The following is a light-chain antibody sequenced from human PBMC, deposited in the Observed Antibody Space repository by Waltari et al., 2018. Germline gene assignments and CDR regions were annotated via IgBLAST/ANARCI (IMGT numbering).Light chain of an antibody. V-gene: IGLV4-69*01. CDR3: QTGGHGTWV. CDR1: SGHSNNI. CDR2: VNSDGSH. Sequence: QLVVTQSPSASASLGASVKLTCTLSSGHSNNIIAWLQQRPEKGPRYLMKVNSDGSHIRGDEIPARFSGSSSGAERYLTISSLQSEDEADYYGQTGGHGTWVFGGGTKLTVL. J-gene: IGLJ3*02.